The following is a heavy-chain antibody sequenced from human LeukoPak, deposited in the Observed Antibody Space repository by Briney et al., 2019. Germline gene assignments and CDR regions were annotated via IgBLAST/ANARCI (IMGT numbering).Heavy chain of an antibody. CDR1: GGSFSGYD. V-gene: IGHV4-34*01. CDR3: ARTKRITRVTMVRGVPYCYYYMDV. CDR2: INHSGST. D-gene: IGHD3-10*01. J-gene: IGHJ6*03. Sequence: PSETLSLTCAVYGGSFSGYDWSWIRQPPGKGLEWIGEINHSGSTNYNPSLKSRVTISVDTSKNQFSLKLSSVTAADTAVYYCARTKRITRVTMVRGVPYCYYYMDVWGKGTTVTVSS.